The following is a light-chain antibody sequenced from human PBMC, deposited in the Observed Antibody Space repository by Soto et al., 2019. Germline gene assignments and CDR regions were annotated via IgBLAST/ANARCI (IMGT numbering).Light chain of an antibody. Sequence: DIQMTQSPSSLFASVGGRVTITCRASQSIAGYLSWYKQKPGKAPKFLIYSASSLQRGVPSRVRGSGSGTDFTLTITGLKPEDFETYYCQQSFTVPITFGQGTRLEIK. CDR1: QSIAGY. V-gene: IGKV1-39*01. CDR3: QQSFTVPIT. J-gene: IGKJ5*01. CDR2: SAS.